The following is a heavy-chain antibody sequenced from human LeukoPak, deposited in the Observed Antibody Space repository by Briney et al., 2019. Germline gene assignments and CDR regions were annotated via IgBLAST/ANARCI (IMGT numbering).Heavy chain of an antibody. CDR2: ISYDGGNK. J-gene: IGHJ4*02. V-gene: IGHV3-30*04. CDR1: GFTFSRSA. D-gene: IGHD3-3*01. CDR3: AKVGGVVIPGSY. Sequence: GGSLRLSCAASGFTFSRSAMHWVRQAPGKGLEWVAIISYDGGNKYYTDSVKGRFTISRDNSKNTLYLQMNSLRAEDTAVYFCAKVGGVVIPGSYWGQGTLVTISS.